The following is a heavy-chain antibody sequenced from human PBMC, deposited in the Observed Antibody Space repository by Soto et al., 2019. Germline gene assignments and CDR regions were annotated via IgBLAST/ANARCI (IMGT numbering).Heavy chain of an antibody. Sequence: GGSLRLSCAASGFSISTYAMHWVRQAPGKGLEYVSSISHNGGSTYYADSVKGRFIISRDNSKNTLYVQLGSLKAEEVAVYYCARADFVSRGLGLDVWGLGTTVTVSS. J-gene: IGHJ6*02. CDR1: GFSISTYA. CDR2: ISHNGGST. CDR3: ARADFVSRGLGLDV. D-gene: IGHD3-3*01. V-gene: IGHV3-64*02.